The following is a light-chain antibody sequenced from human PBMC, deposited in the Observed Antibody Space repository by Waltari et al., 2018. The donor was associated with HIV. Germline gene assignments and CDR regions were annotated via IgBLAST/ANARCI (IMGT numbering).Light chain of an antibody. V-gene: IGLV3-9*01. Sequence: SYELTPPLSLSVALGQTAKVPCGGDSIGSKSWQWYQQKPGQAPVLVIDGDTNGPSGIPERFSGSNAGNTATLSISSAQAGDEADYYGQVGDKNTGIFGTGTKVTVL. CDR1: SIGSKS. CDR3: QVGDKNTGI. J-gene: IGLJ1*01. CDR2: GDT.